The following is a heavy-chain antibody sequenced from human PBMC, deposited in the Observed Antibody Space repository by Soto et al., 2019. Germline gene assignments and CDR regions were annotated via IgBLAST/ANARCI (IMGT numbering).Heavy chain of an antibody. V-gene: IGHV3-9*01. D-gene: IGHD3-10*01. CDR1: GFTFDDYA. J-gene: IGHJ5*02. CDR3: ANLPLYGSGFDR. Sequence: EVQLVESGGGLVQPGGSLRLSCAASGFTFDDYAIHWVRQAPGKGLEWVSGISWNGAATGYMNSVKGRFSISRDNTKNTLYLQMNSLRSEDTAVYYCANLPLYGSGFDRWGQGTLVTVSS. CDR2: ISWNGAAT.